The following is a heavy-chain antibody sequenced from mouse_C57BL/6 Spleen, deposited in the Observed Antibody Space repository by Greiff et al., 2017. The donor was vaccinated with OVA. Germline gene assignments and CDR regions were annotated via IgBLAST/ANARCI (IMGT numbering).Heavy chain of an antibody. J-gene: IGHJ4*01. D-gene: IGHD2-3*01. V-gene: IGHV1-55*01. Sequence: QVPLQQPGAELVKPGASVKMSCKASGYTFTSYWLTWVKQRPGQGLEWIGDIYPGSGSTNYNEKFKSKATLTVDTSSSTAYMQLSSRTSEDSAVYYCARDDGYSYAMDYWGQGTSVTVSS. CDR2: IYPGSGST. CDR1: GYTFTSYW. CDR3: ARDDGYSYAMDY.